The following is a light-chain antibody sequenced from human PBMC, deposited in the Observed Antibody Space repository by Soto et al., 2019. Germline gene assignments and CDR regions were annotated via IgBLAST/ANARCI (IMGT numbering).Light chain of an antibody. CDR1: QSVTSW. J-gene: IGKJ1*01. Sequence: DVQMTQSPSTLSASVGDRVTITCRASQSVTSWLAWYQQKPGKAPKVLIYDASSLESGVPSRFSGSGSGTGFTLTISSLHPDDFATYYCHHYNSYPGTFGQGTKVEIK. CDR3: HHYNSYPGT. V-gene: IGKV1-5*01. CDR2: DAS.